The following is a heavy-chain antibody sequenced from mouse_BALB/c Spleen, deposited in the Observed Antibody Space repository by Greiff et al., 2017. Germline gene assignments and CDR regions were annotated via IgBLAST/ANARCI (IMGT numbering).Heavy chain of an antibody. Sequence: EVQLQQSGPELVKPGASVKMSCKASGYTFTSYVMHWVKQKPGQGLEWIGYINPYNDGTKYNEKFKGKATLTSDKSSSTAYMELSSLTSEDSAVYYCARGEVFYYRYYFDYWGQGTTLTVSS. J-gene: IGHJ2*01. V-gene: IGHV1-14*01. CDR1: GYTFTSYV. CDR3: ARGEVFYYRYYFDY. D-gene: IGHD2-14*01. CDR2: INPYNDGT.